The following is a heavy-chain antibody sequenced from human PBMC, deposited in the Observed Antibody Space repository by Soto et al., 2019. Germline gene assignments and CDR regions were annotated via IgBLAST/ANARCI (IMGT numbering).Heavy chain of an antibody. CDR1: GYSIRSGYY. CDR2: VYHGNT. J-gene: IGHJ5*02. V-gene: IGHV4-38-2*02. D-gene: IGHD1-26*01. Sequence: SLTCAVSGYSIRSGYYWGWIRQPPGKGLEWIGSVYHGNTYYNPSLKSRVTISLDTSRNQFSLELGSVTASDTAVYYCARDGGSPTSSNWFDPWGQGTPVTVSS. CDR3: ARDGGSPTSSNWFDP.